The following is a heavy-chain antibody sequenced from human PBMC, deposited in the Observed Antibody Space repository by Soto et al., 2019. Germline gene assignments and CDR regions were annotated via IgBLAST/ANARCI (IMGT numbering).Heavy chain of an antibody. V-gene: IGHV1-8*01. Sequence: GSVKVCFKTSGYPFSRYDMNLVRQATGQGLEWMGWMNPNSANTGYAQKFQGRVTMTTDTSTSTAYMELSSLRSEDTAVYYCAREGITNFGVVIFYGMDVWGHGTTVTVSS. J-gene: IGHJ6*01. CDR1: GYPFSRYD. CDR2: MNPNSANT. CDR3: AREGITNFGVVIFYGMDV. D-gene: IGHD3-3*01.